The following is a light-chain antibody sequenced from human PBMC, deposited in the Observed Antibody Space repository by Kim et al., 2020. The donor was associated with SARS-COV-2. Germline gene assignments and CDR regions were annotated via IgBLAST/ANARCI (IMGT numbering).Light chain of an antibody. CDR1: RSNIGSNA. J-gene: IGLJ3*02. Sequence: MVTISCSGTRSNIGSNAVSWYQQLPGTAPKLLIYGNNQRPSGVPDRFSGSKSGTSASLAISGLQSEDEADYYCGAWDDSLNGHWVFGGGTKLTVL. CDR2: GNN. V-gene: IGLV1-44*01. CDR3: GAWDDSLNGHWV.